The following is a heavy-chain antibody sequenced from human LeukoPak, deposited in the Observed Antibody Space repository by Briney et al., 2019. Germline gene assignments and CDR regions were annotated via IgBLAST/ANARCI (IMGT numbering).Heavy chain of an antibody. Sequence: GGSLRLSCAVSGFTFSNYSMNWVRQAPGKGLEWVSYISRSSSTILYADSVKGRFTISRDKAKNSAYLQMNSLRDEDTAVYYCVRIRDSGSYYFYYGMDVWGQGTTVTVSS. CDR3: VRIRDSGSYYFYYGMDV. D-gene: IGHD1-26*01. CDR1: GFTFSNYS. J-gene: IGHJ6*02. CDR2: ISRSSSTI. V-gene: IGHV3-48*02.